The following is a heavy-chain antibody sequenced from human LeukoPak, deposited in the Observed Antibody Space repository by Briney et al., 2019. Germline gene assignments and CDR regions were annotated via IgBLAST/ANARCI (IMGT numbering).Heavy chain of an antibody. CDR2: SIPIFGAT. D-gene: IGHD3-22*01. CDR3: SRGVVVVTDYYYYYMDV. J-gene: IGHJ6*03. CDR1: GGTLSTFA. Sequence: ASVKVSCKASGGTLSTFAISWVRQAPGQGLEWMGGSIPIFGATNYAQNFQGRVSFTADEPTSTAYMELSSLRSDDTAVYYCSRGVVVVTDYYYYYMDVWGRGTTVTVSS. V-gene: IGHV1-69*01.